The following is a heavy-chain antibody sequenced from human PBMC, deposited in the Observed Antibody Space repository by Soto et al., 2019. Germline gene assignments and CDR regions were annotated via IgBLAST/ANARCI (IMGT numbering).Heavy chain of an antibody. D-gene: IGHD6-13*01. CDR2: IIPIFGTA. V-gene: IGHV1-69*13. Sequence: VASVKLSCKACGGTFSSYAISWVRQAPGQGLEWMGGIIPIFGTANYAQKFQGRVTITADESTSTAYMELSSLRSEDTAVYYCARGAAAGDYYYGMDVWGQGTTVTVSS. CDR3: ARGAAAGDYYYGMDV. CDR1: GGTFSSYA. J-gene: IGHJ6*02.